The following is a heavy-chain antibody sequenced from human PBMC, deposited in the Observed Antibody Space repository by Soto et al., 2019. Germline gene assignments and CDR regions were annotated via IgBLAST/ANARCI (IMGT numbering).Heavy chain of an antibody. CDR3: AKGSSGWAAGY. V-gene: IGHV3-30*18. D-gene: IGHD6-19*01. J-gene: IGHJ4*02. Sequence: GGSLRLSCAASGFTFSSYGMHWVRQAPGKGLEWVAVISYDGSNKYYADSVKGRFTISRDNSKNTLYLQMNSLRAEDTAVYYCAKGSSGWAAGYWGQGTLVTVSS. CDR2: ISYDGSNK. CDR1: GFTFSSYG.